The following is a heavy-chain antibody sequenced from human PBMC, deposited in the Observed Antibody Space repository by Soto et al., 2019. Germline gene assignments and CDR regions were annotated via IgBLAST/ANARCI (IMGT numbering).Heavy chain of an antibody. V-gene: IGHV3-30*18. J-gene: IGHJ4*02. D-gene: IGHD1-26*01. CDR1: GFTFSNFG. CDR2: ISNDGSDE. Sequence: GGSLRLSCEASGFTFSNFGMHWVRQAPGKGLEWVAVISNDGSDEHYADSVKGRFTISRHKSMTTLYLQMSSLRAEDTAVYYCAKDMVGGTGYDSWGQGTLVTVSS. CDR3: AKDMVGGTGYDS.